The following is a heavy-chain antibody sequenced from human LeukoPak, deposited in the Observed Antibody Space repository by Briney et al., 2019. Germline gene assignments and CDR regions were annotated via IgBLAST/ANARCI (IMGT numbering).Heavy chain of an antibody. CDR3: AVGAHRLYFDY. CDR1: GGSFSGYY. V-gene: IGHV4-34*01. Sequence: SETLSLTCAVYGGSFSGYYWSWLRQPPGKGLEWIGEINHSGSTNYNPSLKSRVTISVDTSKNQFSLKLSSVTAADTAVYCCAVGAHRLYFDYWGQGTLVTVSS. D-gene: IGHD1-26*01. CDR2: INHSGST. J-gene: IGHJ4*02.